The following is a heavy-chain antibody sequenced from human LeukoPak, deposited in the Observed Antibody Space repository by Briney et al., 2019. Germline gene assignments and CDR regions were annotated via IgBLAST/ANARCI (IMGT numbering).Heavy chain of an antibody. CDR1: AYTFNAYF. D-gene: IGHD6-19*01. CDR3: ARDGTKTRTTNSPGSSGWYGGPRYYYYYYMDV. CDR2: INPQSGDT. Sequence: ASVKVSCKASAYTFNAYFIHWVRQAPGQGLEWMGWINPQSGDTNYAEKFQGRVSMTRDTSSSTAYMELTRLTSDDTAVYFCARDGTKTRTTNSPGSSGWYGGPRYYYYYYMDVWGKGTTVPVSS. J-gene: IGHJ6*03. V-gene: IGHV1-2*02.